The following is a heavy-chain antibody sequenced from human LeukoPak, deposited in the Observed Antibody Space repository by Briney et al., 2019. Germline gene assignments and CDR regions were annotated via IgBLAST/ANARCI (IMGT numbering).Heavy chain of an antibody. V-gene: IGHV1-2*02. J-gene: IGHJ6*03. CDR1: GYTFTGYY. CDR2: INPNSGGT. Sequence: ASVNVSCKASGYTFTGYYMHWVRQAPGQGLEWMGWINPNSGGTNYAQKFQGRVTMTRDTSISTAYMEMSRLRSDDTAVYYCARTGPILAYYYYYYMDVWGKGTTVTISS. D-gene: IGHD3-3*01. CDR3: ARTGPILAYYYYYYMDV.